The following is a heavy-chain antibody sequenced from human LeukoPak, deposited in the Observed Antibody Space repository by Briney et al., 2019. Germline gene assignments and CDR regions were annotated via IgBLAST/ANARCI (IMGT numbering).Heavy chain of an antibody. CDR2: IRSKAYGGTT. Sequence: GSLRLSCPVSGFSFDYFAVSWLRQAPGKGLEWVGFIRSKAYGGTTEYAASVKGRFTISRDDSKSIAYLQMNSLKTEDTAMYYCSRGGGSGRYYFDYWGQGTLVTVSA. D-gene: IGHD6-19*01. CDR3: SRGGGSGRYYFDY. V-gene: IGHV3-49*03. J-gene: IGHJ4*02. CDR1: GFSFDYFA.